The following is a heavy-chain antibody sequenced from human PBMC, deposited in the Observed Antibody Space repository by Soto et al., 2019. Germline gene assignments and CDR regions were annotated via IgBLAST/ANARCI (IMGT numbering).Heavy chain of an antibody. CDR2: IIPIFGTA. CDR1: GGTFRSYA. D-gene: IGHD5-12*01. Sequence: QVQLVQSGAEVQKPGSSVKVSCKASGGTFRSYAISWVRQAPGQGLEWMGGIIPIFGTANYAQKFQGRVTITADESKSTAYMELSSLRSEDTAVYYCARRGYSGYHLVWGMDVWGQGTTVTVSS. V-gene: IGHV1-69*01. CDR3: ARRGYSGYHLVWGMDV. J-gene: IGHJ6*02.